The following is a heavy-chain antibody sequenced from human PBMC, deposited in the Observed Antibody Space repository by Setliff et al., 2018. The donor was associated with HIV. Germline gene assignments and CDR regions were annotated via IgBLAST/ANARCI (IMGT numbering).Heavy chain of an antibody. CDR3: MRGRSITIFGVAYFDF. CDR1: VGSFSGHY. D-gene: IGHD3-3*01. Sequence: SETLSLTCAVYVGSFSGHYWIWIRQPPGKGLEWIGETNPSGSTKYNPSLKNRVTISVDMSNNQFSLKLTSVTAADTAVYYCMRGRSITIFGVAYFDFWGQGTQVTVSS. CDR2: TNPSGST. J-gene: IGHJ4*02. V-gene: IGHV4-34*01.